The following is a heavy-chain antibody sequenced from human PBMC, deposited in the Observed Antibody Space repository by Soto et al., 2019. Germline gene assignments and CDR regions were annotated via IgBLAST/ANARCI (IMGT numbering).Heavy chain of an antibody. J-gene: IGHJ4*02. CDR2: ISGSGGST. CDR1: GFTFSSYA. D-gene: IGHD3-10*01. V-gene: IGHV3-23*01. Sequence: EVQLLESGGGLVQPGGSLRLSCAASGFTFSSYAMSWVRQAPGKGLEWVSAISGSGGSTYYTDSVKGRFTISRDNSKNTLYLQMNRLRAEDTAVYYCAKDRNVLLWFGGPGGDEYWGQGTLVTVSS. CDR3: AKDRNVLLWFGGPGGDEY.